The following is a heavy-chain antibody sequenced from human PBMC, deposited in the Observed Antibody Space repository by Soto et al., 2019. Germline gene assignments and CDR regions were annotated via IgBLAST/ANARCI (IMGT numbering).Heavy chain of an antibody. CDR3: ALGQLWLGSSLGYFDY. CDR2: IWYDGSNK. V-gene: IGHV3-33*01. D-gene: IGHD5-18*01. J-gene: IGHJ4*02. Sequence: PGGSLRLSCAASGFTFSSYGMHWVRQAPGKGLEWVAVIWYDGSNKYYADSVKGRFTISRDNSKNTLYLQMNSLRAEDTAVYYCALGQLWLGSSLGYFDYWGQGTLVTVSS. CDR1: GFTFSSYG.